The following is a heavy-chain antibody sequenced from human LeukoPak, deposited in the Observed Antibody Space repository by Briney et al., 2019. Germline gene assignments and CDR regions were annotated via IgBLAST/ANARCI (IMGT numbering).Heavy chain of an antibody. Sequence: PGGSLRLSCAASGFTFGSYAMTWVRQAPGKGLEWVSTIIASGGRIYYADSVKGRFTISRGNSKNTLFLQMNSLRAEDTALYYCAKDAVAPGSGGDYFDVWGQGTLVAVSS. CDR2: IIASGGRI. D-gene: IGHD3-10*01. CDR1: GFTFGSYA. V-gene: IGHV3-23*01. CDR3: AKDAVAPGSGGDYFDV. J-gene: IGHJ4*02.